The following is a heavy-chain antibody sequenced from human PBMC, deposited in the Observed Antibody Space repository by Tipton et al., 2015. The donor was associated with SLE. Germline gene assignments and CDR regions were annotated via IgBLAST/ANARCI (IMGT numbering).Heavy chain of an antibody. CDR2: IFHTGSA. Sequence: TLSLTCTVSGASISTEGYSWSWIRQPPGKGLEWIGYIFHTGSAYYNPSLKSRLTISLDRSNNQFSLHLTSVTPADTAVYHCARGYYESNGYYSFDYWGLGALVTVSS. CDR3: ARGYYESNGYYSFDY. V-gene: IGHV4-30-2*01. D-gene: IGHD3-22*01. J-gene: IGHJ4*02. CDR1: GASISTEGYS.